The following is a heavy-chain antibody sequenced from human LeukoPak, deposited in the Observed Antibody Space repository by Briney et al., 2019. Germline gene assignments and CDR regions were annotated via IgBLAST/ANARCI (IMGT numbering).Heavy chain of an antibody. D-gene: IGHD1-26*01. J-gene: IGHJ6*02. Sequence: SVKVSCKASGGTFSSYAISWVRQAPGQGLEWMGGIIPIFGTANYAQKFQGRVTITADESTSTAYMELSSLRSEDTAVYYCARDQEPFSGSYDPSYYYYGMDVWGQGTLVTVSS. CDR3: ARDQEPFSGSYDPSYYYYGMDV. CDR2: IIPIFGTA. CDR1: GGTFSSYA. V-gene: IGHV1-69*13.